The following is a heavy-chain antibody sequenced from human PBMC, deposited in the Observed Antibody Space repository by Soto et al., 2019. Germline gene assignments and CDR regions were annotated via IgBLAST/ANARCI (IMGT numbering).Heavy chain of an antibody. J-gene: IGHJ5*02. CDR3: ARDVVGANWFDP. CDR2: ISSSGSTI. V-gene: IGHV3-48*03. CDR1: GFTFSSYE. Sequence: GSLRLSCAASGFTFSSYEMNWVRQAPGKGLEWVSYISSSGSTIYYADSVKGRFTISRDNAKNSLYLQMNSLRAEDTAVYYWARDVVGANWFDPWGQGTLVTVSS. D-gene: IGHD1-26*01.